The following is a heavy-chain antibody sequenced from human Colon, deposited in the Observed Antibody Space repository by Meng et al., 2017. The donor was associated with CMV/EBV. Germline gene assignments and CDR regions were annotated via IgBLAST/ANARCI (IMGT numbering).Heavy chain of an antibody. J-gene: IGHJ4*02. V-gene: IGHV3-74*03. D-gene: IGHD4-17*01. Sequence: LSCGGCGLTFRDNWMEWGREGPRNGLVGDTQISSDGSSTAYAKSERDRFTISRDKAKNTLYLQMSALRDSDTATYYCASTGTMTQDFWGQGTLVTVSS. CDR3: ASTGTMTQDF. CDR2: ISSDGSST. CDR1: GLTFRDNW.